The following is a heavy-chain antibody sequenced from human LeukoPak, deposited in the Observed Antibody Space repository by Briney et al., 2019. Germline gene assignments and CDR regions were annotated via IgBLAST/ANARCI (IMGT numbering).Heavy chain of an antibody. V-gene: IGHV3-48*03. CDR1: GFTFSSYE. Sequence: GGSLRLSCAASGFTFSSYEMNWVRQAPGKGREWVSYISSSGSTIYYADSVKGRFTISRDNAKNSLYLQMNSLRAEDTAVYYCASLYGDYGADYWGQGTLVTVSS. J-gene: IGHJ4*02. D-gene: IGHD4-17*01. CDR2: ISSSGSTI. CDR3: ASLYGDYGADY.